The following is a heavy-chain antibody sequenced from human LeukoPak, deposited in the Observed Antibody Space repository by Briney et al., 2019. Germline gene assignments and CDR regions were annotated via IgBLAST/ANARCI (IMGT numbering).Heavy chain of an antibody. J-gene: IGHJ4*02. CDR3: ARDPATSYYLDS. V-gene: IGHV1-2*02. CDR2: IDPKSGGT. CDR1: GYTFTSYG. Sequence: ASVKVSCKASGYTFTSYGISWVRQAPGQGLEWMGWIDPKSGGTKIAQKFQGRVTMTRDTSMSTVYMELYSLTSDGTAVYSCARDPATSYYLDSWGQGILVTVSS.